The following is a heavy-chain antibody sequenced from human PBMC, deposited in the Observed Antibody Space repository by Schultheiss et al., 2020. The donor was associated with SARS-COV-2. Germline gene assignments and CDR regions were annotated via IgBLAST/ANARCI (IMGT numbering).Heavy chain of an antibody. CDR2: ISYDGSNK. CDR1: GFTFSSYA. V-gene: IGHV3-30*07. D-gene: IGHD6-6*01. CDR3: ARSPSSSPKTYYYMDV. J-gene: IGHJ6*03. Sequence: GESLKISCAASGFTFSSYAMHWVRQAPGKGLEWVAVISYDGSNKYYVDSVKVRFTISRDNAKNSLYLQMNSLRAEDTAVYYCARSPSSSPKTYYYMDVWGKGTTVTVSS.